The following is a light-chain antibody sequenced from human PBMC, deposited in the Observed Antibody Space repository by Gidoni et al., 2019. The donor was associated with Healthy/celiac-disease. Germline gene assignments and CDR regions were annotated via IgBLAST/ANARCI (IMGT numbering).Light chain of an antibody. CDR2: WAS. CDR3: QQYYSTPPT. J-gene: IGKJ1*01. Sequence: IVMTKSPDSLAVSLGERATINCKSSQSVLYSSNNKNYLAWYQQKPGQPPKLLIYWASTRESGVPDRFSGSGSGTDFTLTISSLQAEDVAVYYCQQYYSTPPTFGQXTKVEIK. CDR1: QSVLYSSNNKNY. V-gene: IGKV4-1*01.